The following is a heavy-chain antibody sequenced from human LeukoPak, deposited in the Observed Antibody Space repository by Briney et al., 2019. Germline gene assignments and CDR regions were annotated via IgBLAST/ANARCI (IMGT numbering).Heavy chain of an antibody. D-gene: IGHD6-6*01. V-gene: IGHV1-69*05. J-gene: IGHJ4*02. CDR1: GGTFSGYA. CDR2: IIPIFGTA. Sequence: SVKVSCKASGGTFSGYAISWVRQAPGQGLEWMGRIIPIFGTANYAQKFQGRVTITTDESTSTAYMELSSLRSEDTAVYYCAREYSSSYFGDYWGQGTLVTVSS. CDR3: AREYSSSYFGDY.